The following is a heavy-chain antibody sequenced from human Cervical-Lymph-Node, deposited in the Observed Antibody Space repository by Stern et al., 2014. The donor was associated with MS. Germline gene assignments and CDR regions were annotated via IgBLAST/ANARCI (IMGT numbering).Heavy chain of an antibody. CDR1: GYSFTSYW. CDR3: ARRLAAAGDAFDI. D-gene: IGHD6-13*01. J-gene: IGHJ3*02. Sequence: EVQLVESGAEVKKPGESLKISCKGSGYSFTSYWIGWVRQMPGKGLEWMGIIYPGDSDTRYSPSFEGQVTISADKSISTAYLQWSSLKASDTAMYYCARRLAAAGDAFDIWGQGTMVTVSS. V-gene: IGHV5-51*01. CDR2: IYPGDSDT.